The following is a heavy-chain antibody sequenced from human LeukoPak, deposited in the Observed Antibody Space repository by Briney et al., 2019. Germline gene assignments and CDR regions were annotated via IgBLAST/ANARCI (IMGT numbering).Heavy chain of an antibody. Sequence: ASVKVSCKTSEYTLTGYYIHWVRQAPGQGLEWMGWINPNSGDTKYGQRFQGRVTMTRDTSIRTAYMELSGLRSEDTAVYYCARAVQVTTGGLFDYWGQGTLVTVSS. CDR1: EYTLTGYY. CDR2: INPNSGDT. J-gene: IGHJ4*02. CDR3: ARAVQVTTGGLFDY. D-gene: IGHD4-17*01. V-gene: IGHV1-2*02.